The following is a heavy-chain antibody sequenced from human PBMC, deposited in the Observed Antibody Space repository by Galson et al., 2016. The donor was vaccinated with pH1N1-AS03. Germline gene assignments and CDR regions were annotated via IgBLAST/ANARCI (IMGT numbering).Heavy chain of an antibody. CDR3: ARHREPYGSGYGSAY. Sequence: QSGAEVKMPGESLKISCQGSGYTSTIYWISWVRQMPGKGLEWMGKIDPSDSYTYYSPSFRGHVTFSIDKSTSTAFLQWNNLKASDSALYFCARHREPYGSGYGSAYWGQGTLVAVSS. J-gene: IGHJ4*02. CDR1: GYTSTIYW. D-gene: IGHD3-10*01. CDR2: IDPSDSYT. V-gene: IGHV5-10-1*01.